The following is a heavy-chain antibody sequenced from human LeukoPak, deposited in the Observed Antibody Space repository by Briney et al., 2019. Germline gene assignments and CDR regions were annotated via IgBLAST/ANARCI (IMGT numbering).Heavy chain of an antibody. J-gene: IGHJ4*02. D-gene: IGHD3-9*01. CDR1: GDSISSGSYY. Sequence: PSQTLSLTCTVSGDSISSGSYYWSWIRQPAGKGLEWIGRIYSSGSTNYNPPLKSRVTISVDTSKNQFSLKLSSVTAADTAVYYCARAKSWLKFDYWGPGTLVTVSS. V-gene: IGHV4-61*02. CDR2: IYSSGST. CDR3: ARAKSWLKFDY.